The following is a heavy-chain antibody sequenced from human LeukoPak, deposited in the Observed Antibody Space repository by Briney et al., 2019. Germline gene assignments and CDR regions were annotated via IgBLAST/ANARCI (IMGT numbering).Heavy chain of an antibody. V-gene: IGHV1-24*01. Sequence: ASVKVSCKVSGYTLTELSMHWVRQAPGKGLEWMGGFDPEDGETIYAQKFQGRVTMTEDTSTDTAYMELSSLRSEDTAVYYCARGSRRGITMVRGVITNYYYYGMDVWGQGTTVTVSS. CDR1: GYTLTELS. J-gene: IGHJ6*02. CDR3: ARGSRRGITMVRGVITNYYYYGMDV. D-gene: IGHD3-10*01. CDR2: FDPEDGET.